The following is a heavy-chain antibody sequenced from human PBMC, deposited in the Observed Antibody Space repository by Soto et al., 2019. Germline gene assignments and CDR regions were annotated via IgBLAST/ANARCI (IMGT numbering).Heavy chain of an antibody. CDR3: ARTYSTGGSCYHRAFDY. CDR1: GYTFTGYY. J-gene: IGHJ4*02. V-gene: IGHV1-2*02. Sequence: ASVKVSCKASGYTFTGYYMHWVRQAPGQGLEWMGWINPNSGGTNYAQKFQGRVTMTRDTSISTAYMELSRLRSDDTAVYYCARTYSTGGSCYHRAFDYWGQGTLVTVSS. CDR2: INPNSGGT. D-gene: IGHD2-15*01.